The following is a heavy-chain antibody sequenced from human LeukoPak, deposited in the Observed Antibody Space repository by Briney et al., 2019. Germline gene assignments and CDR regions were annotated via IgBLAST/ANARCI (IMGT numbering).Heavy chain of an antibody. Sequence: SETLSLTCAVSGYSISRGYYWGWIRQPPGKGLEWIGSIYHSGSTYYNPSLKSRVTISVDTSKNQLSLQLSSVTAADTAVYYCARSPYYYYYYMDVWGKGTTVTVSS. CDR3: ARSPYYYYYYMDV. V-gene: IGHV4-38-2*01. CDR1: GYSISRGYY. J-gene: IGHJ6*03. CDR2: IYHSGST.